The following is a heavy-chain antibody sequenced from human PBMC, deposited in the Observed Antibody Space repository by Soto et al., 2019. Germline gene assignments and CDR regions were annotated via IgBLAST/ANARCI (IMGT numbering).Heavy chain of an antibody. CDR2: ISHSGST. V-gene: IGHV4-61*01. CDR3: ARGRYSSGWFDF. Sequence: SETLSLTCTVSGGSVGTPSYYWDWIRLSPGQGPEWIGYISHSGSTDYNPALKSRVTIFADTSKNELSLKLDSVTAADTAVYYCARGRYSSGWFDFWGQGILVTVSS. J-gene: IGHJ4*02. D-gene: IGHD6-19*01. CDR1: GGSVGTPSYY.